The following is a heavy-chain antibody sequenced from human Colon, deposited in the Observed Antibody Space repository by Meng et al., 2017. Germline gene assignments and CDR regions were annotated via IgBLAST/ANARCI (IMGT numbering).Heavy chain of an antibody. CDR3: ARSRAIAD. CDR2: INEDGGEK. Sequence: GESLKISCAASGFTISHLYMTWVRQAPGKGLEWVANINEDGGEKYYVDSVKGRFTISRDNAKNSLYLQMNSLRAEDTAVYYCARSRAIADWGQGTLVTVS. CDR1: GFTISHLY. J-gene: IGHJ4*02. V-gene: IGHV3-7*01. D-gene: IGHD2-21*01.